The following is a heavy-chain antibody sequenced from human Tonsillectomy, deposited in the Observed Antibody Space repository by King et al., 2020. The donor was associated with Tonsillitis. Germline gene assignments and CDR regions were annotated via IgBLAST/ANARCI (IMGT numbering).Heavy chain of an antibody. D-gene: IGHD2-21*02. Sequence: VQLVESGGGLVQPGRSLRLSCAASGFSFDGYALHWVRQAPGKGLEWVSGISWNSSRVAYVDSVKGRFTISRDNAKNSLYLQMNSLRAEDTAFYYCAKASIKVTGGAFDLWGQGTMVTVSP. CDR3: AKASIKVTGGAFDL. J-gene: IGHJ3*01. CDR2: ISWNSSRV. V-gene: IGHV3-9*01. CDR1: GFSFDGYA.